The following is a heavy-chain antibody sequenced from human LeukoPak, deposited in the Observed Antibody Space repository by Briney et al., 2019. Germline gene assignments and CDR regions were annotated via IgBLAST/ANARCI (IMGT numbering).Heavy chain of an antibody. D-gene: IGHD5-12*01. CDR1: GFTFSSYG. CDR3: ARDPTRWLRYGYFDY. CDR2: ISYDGSNK. Sequence: PGRSLRLSCAASGFTFSSYGMHWVRQAPGKGLEWVAVISYDGSNKYYADSVKGRFTISRDNAKNSLYLQMNSLRAEDTAVYYCARDPTRWLRYGYFDYWGQGTLVTVSS. J-gene: IGHJ4*02. V-gene: IGHV3-30*03.